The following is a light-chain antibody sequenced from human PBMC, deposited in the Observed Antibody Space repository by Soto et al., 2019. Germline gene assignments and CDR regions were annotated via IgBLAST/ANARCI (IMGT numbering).Light chain of an antibody. Sequence: EIVLTQSPATLSLSPGERATLSCRASQGVSSYLAWYQQKPGQAPRLLIYDASNRATGIPARFSGSGPGTDFTLTISSLEPDDFATYYCQQYSRYWTFGPGTKVDIK. J-gene: IGKJ1*01. CDR2: DAS. V-gene: IGKV3D-11*01. CDR3: QQYSRYWT. CDR1: QGVSSY.